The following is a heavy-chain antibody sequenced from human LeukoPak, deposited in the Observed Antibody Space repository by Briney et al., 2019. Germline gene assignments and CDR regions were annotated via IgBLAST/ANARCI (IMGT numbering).Heavy chain of an antibody. CDR3: AKRVTTVVLYYFDY. CDR1: GFTVSSNY. J-gene: IGHJ4*02. Sequence: GGSLRLSCAASGFTVSSNYMSRVRQAPGKGLEWVSAISGSGGSTYYADSVKGRFTISRDNSKNTLYLQMNSLRAEDTAVYYCAKRVTTVVLYYFDYWGQGTLVTVSS. D-gene: IGHD4-23*01. CDR2: ISGSGGST. V-gene: IGHV3-23*01.